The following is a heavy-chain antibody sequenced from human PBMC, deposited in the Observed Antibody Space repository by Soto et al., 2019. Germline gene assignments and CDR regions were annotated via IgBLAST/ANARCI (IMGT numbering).Heavy chain of an antibody. CDR2: INPSGGST. CDR1: GYTFTSYY. D-gene: IGHD3-3*01. V-gene: IGHV1-46*01. J-gene: IGHJ6*02. CDR3: AREKGAGEGVVIAYYYYYGMDV. Sequence: GASVKVSCKASGYTFTSYYMHWVRQAPGQGLEWMGIINPSGGSTSYAQKFQGRVTMTRDTSTSTVYMELSSLRSEDTAVYYCAREKGAGEGVVIAYYYYYGMDVWGQGTTVNRLL.